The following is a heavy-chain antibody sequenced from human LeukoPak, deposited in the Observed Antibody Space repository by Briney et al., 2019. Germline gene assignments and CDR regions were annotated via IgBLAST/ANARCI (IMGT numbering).Heavy chain of an antibody. CDR1: GYSFTSYW. CDR3: ARRSSGVYCSGGSCYSDGMDV. CDR2: IYPGDSDT. V-gene: IGHV5-51*01. J-gene: IGHJ6*02. D-gene: IGHD2-15*01. Sequence: GESLKISCKGSGYSFTSYWIGWVRQMPGKGLEWMGIIYPGDSDTRYSPSFQGQVTISADKSISTAYLQWSSLKASDTAMYYCARRSSGVYCSGGSCYSDGMDVWGQGTTVTVSS.